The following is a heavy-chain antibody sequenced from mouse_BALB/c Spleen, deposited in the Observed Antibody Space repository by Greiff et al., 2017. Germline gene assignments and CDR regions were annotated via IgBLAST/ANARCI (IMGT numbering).Heavy chain of an antibody. CDR1: GFTFSSYT. CDR3: ARGYYGNYVRNYFDY. D-gene: IGHD2-1*01. Sequence: EVKLMESGGGLVQPGVSLKLSCAASGFTFSSYTMSWVRQTPEKRLEWVAYISNGGGSTYYPDTVKGRFTISRDNAKNTLYLQMSSLKSEDTAMYYCARGYYGNYVRNYFDYWGQGTTLTVSS. J-gene: IGHJ2*01. V-gene: IGHV5-12-2*01. CDR2: ISNGGGST.